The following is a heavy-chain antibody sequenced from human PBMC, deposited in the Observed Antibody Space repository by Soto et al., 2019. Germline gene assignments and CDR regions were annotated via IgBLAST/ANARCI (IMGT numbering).Heavy chain of an antibody. CDR1: GFTFKDYA. J-gene: IGHJ4*02. V-gene: IGHV3-23*01. CDR3: ARTAKGVFTHLDS. Sequence: EVQLLESGGGLVQPGDSLRLSCAASGFTFKDYAMSWVRQAPGKGLEWVSHISGSGGSTYYADSVKGRFTISRDNSMNTLFLQMHSLRAEDTAVYYCARTAKGVFTHLDSWGQGTLVTVSS. D-gene: IGHD2-21*02. CDR2: ISGSGGST.